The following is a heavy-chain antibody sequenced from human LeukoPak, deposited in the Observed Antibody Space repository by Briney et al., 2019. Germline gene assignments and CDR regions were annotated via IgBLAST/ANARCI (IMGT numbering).Heavy chain of an antibody. J-gene: IGHJ4*02. CDR1: GYSITSGYY. V-gene: IGHV4-38-2*02. CDR2: IYHTGST. CDR3: ARALGSCNPSIWDYFTY. D-gene: IGHD2-15*01. Sequence: PSETLSLTCTVSGYSITSGYYWGWIRQPPGKGLEGIGSIYHTGSTYYNPSLKSRVTLSVDTSKNQFSLTLSSVTAADTAMYYCARALGSCNPSIWDYFTYWGQGTLVTFPS.